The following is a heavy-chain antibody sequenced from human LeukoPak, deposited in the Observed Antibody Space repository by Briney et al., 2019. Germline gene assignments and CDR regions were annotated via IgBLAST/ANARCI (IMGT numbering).Heavy chain of an antibody. Sequence: GESLKISCKGSGYSFTSYWIGWVRQMPGKGLEWMGIIYPGDSDTRYSPSFQGQVTISADKSISTAYLQWSSLKASDTAMYYCARLVSTTVTTSRGDFDYWGQGTLVTVSS. CDR2: IYPGDSDT. J-gene: IGHJ4*02. CDR1: GYSFTSYW. CDR3: ARLVSTTVTTSRGDFDY. D-gene: IGHD4-17*01. V-gene: IGHV5-51*01.